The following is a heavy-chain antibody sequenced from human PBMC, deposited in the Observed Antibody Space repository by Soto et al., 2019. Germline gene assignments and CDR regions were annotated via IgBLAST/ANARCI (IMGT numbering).Heavy chain of an antibody. CDR1: GFTFAIYW. CDR3: XRGSPSADLPYYYGMDV. V-gene: IGHV5-51*01. J-gene: IGHJ6*01. CDR2: IYPRDSDS. Sequence: GGSLKISCKGSGFTFAIYWIGWVRQVPGQGLEWMGIIYPRDSDSTYSPSFQGQVTISADKSISTAYLQWSSLQASDTAVYYCXRGSPSADLPYYYGMDVWGQGTTVTVSS. D-gene: IGHD2-15*01.